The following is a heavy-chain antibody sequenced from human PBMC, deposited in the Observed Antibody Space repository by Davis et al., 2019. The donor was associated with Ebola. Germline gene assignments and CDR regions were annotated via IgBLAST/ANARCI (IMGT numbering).Heavy chain of an antibody. CDR1: GFTFSTYS. Sequence: GGSLRLSCAASGFTFSTYSMSWVRQAPGKGLEWVSSISSDSDYIYYADSAKGRFTISRDNAKNSLYLQMNSLRAEDTAVYYCARPRITMIVADAFDIWGQGTMVTVSS. V-gene: IGHV3-21*01. CDR3: ARPRITMIVADAFDI. J-gene: IGHJ3*02. D-gene: IGHD3-22*01. CDR2: ISSDSDYI.